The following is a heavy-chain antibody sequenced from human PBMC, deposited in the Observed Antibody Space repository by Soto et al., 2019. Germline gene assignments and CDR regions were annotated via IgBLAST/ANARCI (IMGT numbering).Heavy chain of an antibody. V-gene: IGHV4-59*01. D-gene: IGHD4-17*01. CDR3: ARTTVVTPDAFDI. CDR1: GGSMSSYY. Sequence: PSETLSLTWTVSGGSMSSYYWSWIRQPPGKGLEWIGYIYYSGSTNYNPSLKSRVTISVDTSKNQFSLKLSSVTAADTAVYYCARTTVVTPDAFDILGQGKMVTGSS. CDR2: IYYSGST. J-gene: IGHJ3*02.